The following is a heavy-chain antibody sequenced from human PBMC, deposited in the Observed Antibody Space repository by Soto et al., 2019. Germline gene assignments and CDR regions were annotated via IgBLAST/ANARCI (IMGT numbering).Heavy chain of an antibody. CDR3: ARDFSLASSHSSYYYYGMDV. CDR2: INPNSGGT. Sequence: ASAKASCTASGYTFTGYYIYSVRQAPGQGLEWMGWINPNSGGTNYAQKFQGWVTMTRDTSISTAYMELSRPRSDDTAVYYCARDFSLASSHSSYYYYGMDVWGQGTTVTVSS. J-gene: IGHJ6*02. D-gene: IGHD5-18*01. CDR1: GYTFTGYY. V-gene: IGHV1-2*04.